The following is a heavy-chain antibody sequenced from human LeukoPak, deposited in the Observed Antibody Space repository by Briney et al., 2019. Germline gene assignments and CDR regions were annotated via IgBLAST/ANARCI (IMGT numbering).Heavy chain of an antibody. V-gene: IGHV2-5*01. CDR2: IYWMDEK. D-gene: IGHD6-13*01. CDR1: GFSLTTSGVA. Sequence: SGPTLVNPTQTLTLTCTFSGFSLTTSGVAVSWIRQPPGKALEWLALIYWMDEKRYSPSLKSRLTITKDTPKNQVDLTMTNMDPVDTATYYCVHRQMGSSWYSFDYWGQGILVTVSS. J-gene: IGHJ4*02. CDR3: VHRQMGSSWYSFDY.